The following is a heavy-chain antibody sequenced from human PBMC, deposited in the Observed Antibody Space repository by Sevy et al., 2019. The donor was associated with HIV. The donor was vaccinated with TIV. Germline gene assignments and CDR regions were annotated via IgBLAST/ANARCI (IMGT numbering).Heavy chain of an antibody. V-gene: IGHV3-30*02. J-gene: IGHJ4*02. D-gene: IGHD6-13*01. Sequence: GGSLRLSCAASRFIFNDYGMHWVRQAPGKGLEWVAFIQYDGNDKYYADSMRGRFTISRDNSKNMLFLQMNSLRSEDTAMYYCEKNTAAAGAGGFDYWGQGTLVTVSS. CDR1: RFIFNDYG. CDR3: EKNTAAAGAGGFDY. CDR2: IQYDGNDK.